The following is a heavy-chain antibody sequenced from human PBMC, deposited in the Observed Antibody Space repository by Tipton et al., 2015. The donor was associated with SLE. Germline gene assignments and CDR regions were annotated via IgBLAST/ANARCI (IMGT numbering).Heavy chain of an antibody. CDR1: GGSISTFY. CDR3: APLRGHSFGYDY. Sequence: TLSLTCTVSGGSISTFYWSWIRQPPGKGLEWIGYIYNSGNTDYNPSFKSRVTMSVDTSKNQFSLKLNSVTTADTAVYYCAPLRGHSFGYDYWGQGTLVTVSS. CDR2: IYNSGNT. V-gene: IGHV4-59*01. D-gene: IGHD5-18*01. J-gene: IGHJ4*02.